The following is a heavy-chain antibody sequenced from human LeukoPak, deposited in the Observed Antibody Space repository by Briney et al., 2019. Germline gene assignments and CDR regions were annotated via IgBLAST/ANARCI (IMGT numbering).Heavy chain of an antibody. CDR3: VKDQTVTHLDY. V-gene: IGHV3-30*02. CDR2: IRYDGSDK. D-gene: IGHD4-17*01. CDR1: GFTFSGHG. J-gene: IGHJ4*02. Sequence: GGSLRLSWAASGFTFSGHGMHWVRQAPGKGLEWVAFIRYDGSDKYYADSVRGRFTISRDNSKKALYLQMNSLRVEDTAVYYCVKDQTVTHLDYWGQGTLVTVSS.